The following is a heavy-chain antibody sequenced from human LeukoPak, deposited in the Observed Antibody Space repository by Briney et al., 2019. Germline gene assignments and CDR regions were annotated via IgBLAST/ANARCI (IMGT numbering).Heavy chain of an antibody. V-gene: IGHV4-59*01. CDR1: GGSISSYY. CDR2: IYYSGST. Sequence: SETLSLTCTVSGGSISSYYWSWIRQPPGKGLEWIGYIYYSGSTNYNPSFKSRVTISVDTSKNQFSLKLSSVTAADTAVYYCARDSLRSGSYSPYYFDYWGQGTLVTVSS. D-gene: IGHD1-26*01. CDR3: ARDSLRSGSYSPYYFDY. J-gene: IGHJ4*02.